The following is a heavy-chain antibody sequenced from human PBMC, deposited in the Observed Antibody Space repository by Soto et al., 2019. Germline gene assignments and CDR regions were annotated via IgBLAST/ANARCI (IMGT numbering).Heavy chain of an antibody. V-gene: IGHV4-34*01. D-gene: IGHD3-10*01. CDR1: GGSFSGYY. CDR2: INHSGST. CDR3: ARGRITMVRGVDYFDY. Sequence: QVQLQQWGAGLLKPSETLSLTCAVYGGSFSGYYWSWIRQPPGKGLEWIGEINHSGSTNYNPSLKSRVTISVDTSKNQFSLKLSSETAADTAVYYCARGRITMVRGVDYFDYWGQGTLVTVSS. J-gene: IGHJ4*02.